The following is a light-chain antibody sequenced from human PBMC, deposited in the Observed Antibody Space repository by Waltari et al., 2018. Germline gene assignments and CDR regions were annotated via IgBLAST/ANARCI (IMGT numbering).Light chain of an antibody. CDR2: AVS. V-gene: IGLV2-8*01. J-gene: IGLJ1*01. CDR3: SSYAGNNFYV. Sequence: QSALTQPPSASGSPGQSVTISCTGTSSDVGYYNYVSWYHQHPGKAPKLMIFAVSNRFSGVPDRFSGSKAANTASLTVSGLQAEDEADYYCSSYAGNNFYVFGTGTTVTVL. CDR1: SSDVGYYNY.